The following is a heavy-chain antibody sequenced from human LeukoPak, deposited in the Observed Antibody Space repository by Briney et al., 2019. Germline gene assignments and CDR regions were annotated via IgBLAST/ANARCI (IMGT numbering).Heavy chain of an antibody. CDR1: GFTFSSYS. J-gene: IGHJ4*02. CDR2: ISSSSSYI. CDR3: ARVFVGYYDSSGAFDY. Sequence: KPGGSLRLSCAASGFTFSSYSMNLVRQAPGKGLEWVSSISSSSSYIYYADSVKGRFTISRDNAKNSLYLQMNSLRAEDTAVYYCARVFVGYYDSSGAFDYWGQGTLVTVSS. V-gene: IGHV3-21*01. D-gene: IGHD3-22*01.